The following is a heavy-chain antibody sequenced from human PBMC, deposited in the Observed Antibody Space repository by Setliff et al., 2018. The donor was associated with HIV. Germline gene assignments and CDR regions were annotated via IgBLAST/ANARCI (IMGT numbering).Heavy chain of an antibody. D-gene: IGHD6-13*01. CDR2: ISGSGGST. CDR3: AKANKIAVDAFDI. V-gene: IGHV3-23*01. CDR1: GFAFDNYC. Sequence: PGGSLRLSCAASGFAFDNYCMTWVRQAPGKGLEWVSAISGSGGSTYYADSVKGRFTISRDNSKNTLYLQMNSLRAEDTAVYYCAKANKIAVDAFDIWGQGTMVTVSS. J-gene: IGHJ3*02.